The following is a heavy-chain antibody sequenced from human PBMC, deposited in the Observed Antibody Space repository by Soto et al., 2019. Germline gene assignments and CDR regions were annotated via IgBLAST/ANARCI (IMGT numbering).Heavy chain of an antibody. D-gene: IGHD2-2*01. CDR3: ARDIVVVPAAIPIRYYYGMDV. CDR1: GYTFTSYG. J-gene: IGHJ6*02. V-gene: IGHV1-18*04. Sequence: GASVKVSCKASGYTFTSYGISWVRQAPGQGLEWMGWISAYNGNTNYAQKLQGRVTMTTDTSTSTAYMELRSLRSDDTAVYYCARDIVVVPAAIPIRYYYGMDVWVQGTTVTVSS. CDR2: ISAYNGNT.